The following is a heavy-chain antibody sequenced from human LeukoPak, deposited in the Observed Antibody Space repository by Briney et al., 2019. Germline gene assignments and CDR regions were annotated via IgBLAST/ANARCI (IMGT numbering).Heavy chain of an antibody. J-gene: IGHJ5*02. CDR2: ISGSGGST. V-gene: IGHV3-23*01. CDR1: GFTFSSYG. D-gene: IGHD6-19*01. Sequence: TGGSLRLSCAASGFTFSSYGMSWVRQAPGKGLEWVSAISGSGGSTYYADSVKGRFTISRDNSKNTLYLQMNSLRAEDTAVYYCAKHSSGWSGWFDPWGQGTLVTVSS. CDR3: AKHSSGWSGWFDP.